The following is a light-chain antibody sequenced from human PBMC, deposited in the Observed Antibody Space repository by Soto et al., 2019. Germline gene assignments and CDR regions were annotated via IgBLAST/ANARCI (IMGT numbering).Light chain of an antibody. Sequence: QSVLTQSPSASASLGASVKLTCTLSSGHRNYAIAWHQQHPEKGPRYLMKLNSDGSHSKGDGIPDRFSGSISGAERYLTISSLQSEDEADYYCQTWGTGIVVFGGGTKLTVL. CDR3: QTWGTGIVV. V-gene: IGLV4-69*01. J-gene: IGLJ2*01. CDR2: LNSDGSH. CDR1: SGHRNYA.